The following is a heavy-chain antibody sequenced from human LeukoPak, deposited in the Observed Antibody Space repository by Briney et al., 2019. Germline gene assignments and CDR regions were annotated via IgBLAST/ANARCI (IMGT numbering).Heavy chain of an antibody. J-gene: IGHJ4*02. V-gene: IGHV4-39*01. Sequence: KTSETLSLTCTVSGGSISSSSYYWDWIRQPPGKGLEWIGSIFYSGNTYYNPSLKSRVTISVDTPKNQFSLKLSSVTAADTAVYYCARRVPYDSSGYSDPYYFDYWGQGTLVTVSS. D-gene: IGHD3-22*01. CDR3: ARRVPYDSSGYSDPYYFDY. CDR1: GGSISSSSYY. CDR2: IFYSGNT.